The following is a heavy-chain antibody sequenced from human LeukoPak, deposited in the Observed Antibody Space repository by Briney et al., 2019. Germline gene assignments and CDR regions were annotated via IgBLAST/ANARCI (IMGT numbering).Heavy chain of an antibody. CDR3: ASFYYDTTGYIDY. CDR2: IYTSGTT. D-gene: IGHD3-22*01. V-gene: IGHV4-4*08. CDR1: GGSFSGYY. J-gene: IGHJ4*02. Sequence: SETLSLTCAVYGGSFSGYYWSWIRQPPGKGLEWIGRIYTSGTTNYNPSLKSRVTISVDTSKNQFSLKLSSVTAADTAVYYCASFYYDTTGYIDYWGQGTLVTVSS.